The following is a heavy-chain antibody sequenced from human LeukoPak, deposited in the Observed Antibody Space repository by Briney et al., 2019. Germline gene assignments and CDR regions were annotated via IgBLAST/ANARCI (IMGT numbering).Heavy chain of an antibody. D-gene: IGHD1-26*01. CDR3: ARVGGAQTYYYFDY. J-gene: IGHJ4*02. Sequence: SETLSLTCTVSGGSISSSSYYWGWIRQPPGKGLEWIGSIYYSGSTYYNPSLKSRVTISVDTSKNQFSLKLSSVTAADTAVYYCARVGGAQTYYYFDYWGQGTLVTVSS. V-gene: IGHV4-39*07. CDR2: IYYSGST. CDR1: GGSISSSSYY.